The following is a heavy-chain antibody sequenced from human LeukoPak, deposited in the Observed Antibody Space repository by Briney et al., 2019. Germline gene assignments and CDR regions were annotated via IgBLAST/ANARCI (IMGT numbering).Heavy chain of an antibody. V-gene: IGHV3-21*01. J-gene: IGHJ4*02. D-gene: IGHD7-27*01. Sequence: SGGSLRLSCAASGFTFSIYSMNWVRQAPGKGLEWVSSISTSSSYIYYADSVEGRFTISRDNAKNSLYLQMNSLRAEDTAVYYCASELGTGGYWGQGTLVTVSS. CDR2: ISTSSSYI. CDR1: GFTFSIYS. CDR3: ASELGTGGY.